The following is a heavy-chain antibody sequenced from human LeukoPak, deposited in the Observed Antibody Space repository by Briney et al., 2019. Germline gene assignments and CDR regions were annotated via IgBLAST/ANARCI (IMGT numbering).Heavy chain of an antibody. CDR2: IWYDGSNK. Sequence: GGSLRLSCAASGFTFRNHGMHWVRQAPGKGLEGVAVIWYDGSNKYYADSVKGRFTISRDNSKNTLYLEMNSLRAEDTAVYFCARDKGAGQYFDYWGQGTLVTVSS. CDR1: GFTFRNHG. CDR3: ARDKGAGQYFDY. J-gene: IGHJ4*02. V-gene: IGHV3-33*01. D-gene: IGHD6-19*01.